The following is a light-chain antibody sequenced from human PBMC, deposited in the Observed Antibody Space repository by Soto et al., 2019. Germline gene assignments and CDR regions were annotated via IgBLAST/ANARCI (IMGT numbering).Light chain of an antibody. V-gene: IGLV2-8*01. CDR2: EVT. CDR3: SSHAGIKNVV. J-gene: IGLJ3*02. CDR1: SSDVGGYNY. Sequence: QSALTQPPSASGSPGQSVTISCTGTSSDVGGYNYVSWYQQYTGKAPKLIIYEVTKRPSGVPDRFSGSKSGNTASLTVSGLQAEDEADYYCSSHAGIKNVVFDGGTKLTVL.